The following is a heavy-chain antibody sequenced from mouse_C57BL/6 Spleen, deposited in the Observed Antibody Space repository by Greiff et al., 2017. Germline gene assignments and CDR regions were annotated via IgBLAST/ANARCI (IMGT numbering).Heavy chain of an antibody. CDR2: INPGSGGT. Sequence: VQLQQSGAELVRPGTSVKVSCEASGYAFTNYLIEWVKQRPGQGLEWIGVINPGSGGTNYNEKFKGKATLTADKSSSTAYMQLSSLTSEDSAVYFCARPELTGTGYFDVWGTGTTVTVSS. J-gene: IGHJ1*03. V-gene: IGHV1-54*01. CDR3: ARPELTGTGYFDV. CDR1: GYAFTNYL. D-gene: IGHD4-1*01.